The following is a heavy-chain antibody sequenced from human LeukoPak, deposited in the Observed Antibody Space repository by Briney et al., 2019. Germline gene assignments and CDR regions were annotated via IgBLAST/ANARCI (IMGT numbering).Heavy chain of an antibody. J-gene: IGHJ4*02. D-gene: IGHD1-26*01. CDR1: GGSISSYY. V-gene: IGHV4-59*01. Sequence: PETLSLTCTVSGGSISSYYWSWIRQPPGKGLEWIGYIYYSGSTNYNPPLKSRVTISVDTSKNQFSLKLSSVPAADTAVYYCARDRESYCVDYWGQGTLVTVSS. CDR2: IYYSGST. CDR3: ARDRESYCVDY.